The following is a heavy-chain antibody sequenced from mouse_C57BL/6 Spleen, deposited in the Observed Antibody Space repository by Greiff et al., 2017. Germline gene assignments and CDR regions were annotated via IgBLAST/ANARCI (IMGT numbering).Heavy chain of an antibody. J-gene: IGHJ4*01. CDR1: GFTFSDYG. V-gene: IGHV5-17*01. Sequence: EVQLVESGGGLVKPGGSLKLSCAASGFTFSDYGMHWVRQAPEKVLEWVAYISSGSSTIYYADTVKGRFTISRDNAKNTLFLQMTSLRSEDTAMYYCARGGYYDYYAMDYWGQGTSVTVSS. CDR3: ARGGYYDYYAMDY. D-gene: IGHD2-3*01. CDR2: ISSGSSTI.